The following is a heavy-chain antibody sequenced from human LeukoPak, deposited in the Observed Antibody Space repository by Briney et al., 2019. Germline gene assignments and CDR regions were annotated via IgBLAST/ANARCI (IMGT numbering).Heavy chain of an antibody. CDR1: GYTFTSYG. J-gene: IGHJ4*02. D-gene: IGHD1-26*01. Sequence: GASVKVSCKASGYTFTSYGISWVRQAPGQGLEWMGWISAYNGNTNYAQKLQGRVTMTTDTSTSTAYMELRSLRSDDTAVYYCARYAPAYSGSSPVDYWGQGTLVTVSS. CDR2: ISAYNGNT. CDR3: ARYAPAYSGSSPVDY. V-gene: IGHV1-18*01.